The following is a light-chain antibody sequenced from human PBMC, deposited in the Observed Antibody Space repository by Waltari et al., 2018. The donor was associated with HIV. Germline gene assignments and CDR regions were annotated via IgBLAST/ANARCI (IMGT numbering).Light chain of an antibody. Sequence: IVLTQSPVTLSLSPADRSTRTGRASQSVSDYLAWYQQTPGQAPRLLIYDASHRATGIPARFSGGGSGTDFTLTISNVEPEDFAVYYCQQRGNWPPIAFGQGTRLEIK. J-gene: IGKJ5*01. CDR3: QQRGNWPPIA. CDR1: QSVSDY. CDR2: DAS. V-gene: IGKV3-11*01.